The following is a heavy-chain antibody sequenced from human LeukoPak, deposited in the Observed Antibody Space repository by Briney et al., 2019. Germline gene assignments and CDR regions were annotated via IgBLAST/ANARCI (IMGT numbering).Heavy chain of an antibody. CDR1: GFTFSSYA. CDR2: ISYDGSNK. D-gene: IGHD5-12*01. Sequence: GGSLRLSCAASGFTFSSYAMHWVRQAPGKGLEWVAVISYDGSNKYYADSVKGRFTISKDNAKNTVYLQMNSLRAEDTAVYYCARAQHSGYERYQYYFDYWGQGTLVTVSS. J-gene: IGHJ4*02. V-gene: IGHV3-30*04. CDR3: ARAQHSGYERYQYYFDY.